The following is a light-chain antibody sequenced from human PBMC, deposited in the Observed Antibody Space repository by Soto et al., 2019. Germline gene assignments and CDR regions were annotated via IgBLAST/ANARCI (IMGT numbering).Light chain of an antibody. J-gene: IGKJ1*01. CDR2: AAS. V-gene: IGKV1-12*01. Sequence: DIQMTQSPSSVSASVGDRVTVTCRASQDISSWLAWYQQKPGKAPKLLIYAASSLQSGVPSRFSGSGSGTEFTLPISSLQPEDSATYYCQQANSFPPWTFGQGTKVEIK. CDR3: QQANSFPPWT. CDR1: QDISSW.